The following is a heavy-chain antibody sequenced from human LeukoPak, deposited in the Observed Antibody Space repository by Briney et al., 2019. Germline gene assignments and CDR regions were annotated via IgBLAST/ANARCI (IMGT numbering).Heavy chain of an antibody. CDR3: AKGAAAGLVDWFDP. J-gene: IGHJ5*02. CDR1: GFIFSNNA. Sequence: GVSLRLSCAASGFIFSNNALMWVRQAPGKGLEWVSSITGRGDETFYADSVKGRFSLSRDNSKNMLYLQMYSLGAEDTAIYYCAKGAAAGLVDWFDPWGQGTLVTVSS. V-gene: IGHV3-23*01. D-gene: IGHD6-13*01. CDR2: ITGRGDET.